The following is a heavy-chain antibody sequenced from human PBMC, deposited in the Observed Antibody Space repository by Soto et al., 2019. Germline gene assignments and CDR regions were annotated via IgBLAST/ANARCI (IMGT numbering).Heavy chain of an antibody. V-gene: IGHV1-69*01. CDR1: GGTFSSYA. J-gene: IGHJ6*02. CDR3: AATQYYYDSSGYRHYYYYGMDV. CDR2: IIPIFGTA. Sequence: QVQLVQSGAEVKKPGSSVKVSCKASGGTFSSYAISWVRQAPGQGLECMGGIIPIFGTANYAQKFQGRVTITADESTSTAYMELSSLRSEDTAVYYCAATQYYYDSSGYRHYYYYGMDVWGQGTTVTVSS. D-gene: IGHD3-22*01.